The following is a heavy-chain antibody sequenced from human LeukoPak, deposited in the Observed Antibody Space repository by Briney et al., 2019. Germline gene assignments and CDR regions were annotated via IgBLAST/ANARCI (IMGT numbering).Heavy chain of an antibody. J-gene: IGHJ4*02. D-gene: IGHD2-21*02. CDR3: ARDERCGGDCYAS. Sequence: GGSLRLSCAASGFSFSSYTMNWVRQAPGKGLEWVSIISSSSTYIYYADSVKGRFTISRDNVKNALYLQMNSLRVEDTAVYYCARDERCGGDCYASWGQGTLVTVSS. CDR2: ISSSSTYI. CDR1: GFSFSSYT. V-gene: IGHV3-21*01.